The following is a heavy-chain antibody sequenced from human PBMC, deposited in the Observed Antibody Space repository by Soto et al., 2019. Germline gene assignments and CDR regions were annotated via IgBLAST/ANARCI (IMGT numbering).Heavy chain of an antibody. V-gene: IGHV4-38-2*01. J-gene: IGHJ4*02. Sequence: SETLSLTCAVSGYSISSGYYWGWIRQPPGNGLQWIGNMYHSGSIYYNPSLKSRATISVDTSKNQFSLKLSSVTAADKAVYYCARVSYFDGSGYYYYFDYWGQGTLVTVSS. CDR1: GYSISSGYY. D-gene: IGHD3-22*01. CDR2: MYHSGSI. CDR3: ARVSYFDGSGYYYYFDY.